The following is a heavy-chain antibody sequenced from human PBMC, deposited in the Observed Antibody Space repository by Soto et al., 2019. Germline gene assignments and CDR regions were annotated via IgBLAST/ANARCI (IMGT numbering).Heavy chain of an antibody. CDR2: IYYSGST. CDR1: GGSISTYY. J-gene: IGHJ3*02. V-gene: IGHV4-59*12. D-gene: IGHD2-8*01. CDR3: ARESRCVNGACGNVFDI. Sequence: QVQLQESGPGLVTPSETLSLTCTVSGGSISTYYWTSIRQSPEKGLEWLGNIYYSGSTNYSPSLNSRLTISLYTSKNQFSLKLRSVTAADTAVYYCARESRCVNGACGNVFDIWGRGTKVTVSS.